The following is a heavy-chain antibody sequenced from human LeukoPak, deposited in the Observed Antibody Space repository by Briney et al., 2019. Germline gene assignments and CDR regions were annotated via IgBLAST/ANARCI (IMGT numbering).Heavy chain of an antibody. J-gene: IGHJ4*02. D-gene: IGHD1-1*01. CDR3: ARVAKERVGGVYYFDY. CDR2: IGTAGDT. CDR1: GFTFSDYD. Sequence: GESLRLSCAASGFTFSDYDMHWVRQATGKGLEWVSAIGTAGDTYYTGSVKGRFTISRENAKNSLYLQMNSLRAGDTAVYYCARVAKERVGGVYYFDYWGQGTLVTVSS. V-gene: IGHV3-13*01.